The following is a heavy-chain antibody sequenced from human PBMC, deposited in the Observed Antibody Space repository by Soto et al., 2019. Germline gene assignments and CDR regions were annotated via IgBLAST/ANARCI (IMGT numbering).Heavy chain of an antibody. CDR3: ARQDRVVAEGRWFDP. CDR2: VHYSGNT. J-gene: IGHJ5*02. V-gene: IGHV4-38-2*02. D-gene: IGHD2-15*01. CDR1: GYSINSGYH. Sequence: KTSETLSLTCTVSGYSINSGYHWAWIRQPPGKGLEWLGSVHYSGNTYYNPSLKSRLTISVDKSKNQFSLNLSSVTAADTAVYYCARQDRVVAEGRWFDPWGQGTLVTVSS.